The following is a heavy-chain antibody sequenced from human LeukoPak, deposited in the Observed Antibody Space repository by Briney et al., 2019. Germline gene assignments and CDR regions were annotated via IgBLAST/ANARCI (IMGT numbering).Heavy chain of an antibody. D-gene: IGHD1-26*01. J-gene: IGHJ4*02. CDR2: ISGSGGST. Sequence: GGSLRLSCAASGFTFSSYAMSWVRQAPGKGLEWVSAISGSGGSTYYADSVKGRFTISRDNSKNTLHLQMNSLRAEDTAVYYCAKAYSGSNYGLFDYWGQGTLVTVSS. V-gene: IGHV3-23*01. CDR3: AKAYSGSNYGLFDY. CDR1: GFTFSSYA.